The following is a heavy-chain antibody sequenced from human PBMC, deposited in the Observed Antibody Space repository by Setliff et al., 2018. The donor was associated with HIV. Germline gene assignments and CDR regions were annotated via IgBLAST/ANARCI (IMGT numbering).Heavy chain of an antibody. D-gene: IGHD7-27*01. J-gene: IGHJ5*02. Sequence: SETLSLTCTVFGGSINSDSYYWTWIRQPAGKGLEWIGHIHTSGSTNYNPSLKSRVTISIDTSKNQFSLKLRSATATDTAVYYCARDLPELTGRSFDPWGQGIQVTVSS. V-gene: IGHV4-61*09. CDR3: ARDLPELTGRSFDP. CDR2: IHTSGST. CDR1: GGSINSDSYY.